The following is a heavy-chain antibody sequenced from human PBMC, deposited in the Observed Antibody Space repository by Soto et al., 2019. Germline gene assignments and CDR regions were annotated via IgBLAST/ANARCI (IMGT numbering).Heavy chain of an antibody. V-gene: IGHV4-39*07. CDR2: INHSGST. CDR3: ARGAIDYGGDFDY. D-gene: IGHD4-17*01. Sequence: ETLSLTCSVSGDSISSNNYYWSWIRQPPGKGLEWIGEINHSGSTNYNPSLKSRVTISVDTSKNQFSLKLSSVTAADTAVYYCARGAIDYGGDFDYWGQGTLVTVSS. J-gene: IGHJ4*02. CDR1: GDSISSNNYY.